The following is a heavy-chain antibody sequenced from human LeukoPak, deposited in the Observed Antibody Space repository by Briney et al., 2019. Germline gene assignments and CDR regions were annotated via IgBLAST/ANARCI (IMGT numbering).Heavy chain of an antibody. CDR1: GYTFSDYF. D-gene: IGHD4-23*01. J-gene: IGHJ5*02. CDR2: ISPYNGGT. Sequence: ASVKVSCKASGYTFSDYFIHWVRQAPGQGLEWMGRISPYNGGTTYAQSFQGRVTLTRDTSITTVYLELTGLRSDDTAVYYCASLQGGNSDWLDPWGQGTLVTVSS. CDR3: ASLQGGNSDWLDP. V-gene: IGHV1-2*06.